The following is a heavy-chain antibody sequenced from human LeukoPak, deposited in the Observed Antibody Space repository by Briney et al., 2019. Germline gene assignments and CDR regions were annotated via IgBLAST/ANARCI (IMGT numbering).Heavy chain of an antibody. Sequence: SVKVSYKASGGTFSSYAISWVRQAPGQGLEWMGRIIPILGIANYAQKFQGRVTITADKSTSTAYMELSSLRSEDTAVYYCARDRYYYDSSGYYLKRSHLDYWGQGTLVTVSS. D-gene: IGHD3-22*01. J-gene: IGHJ4*02. V-gene: IGHV1-69*04. CDR2: IIPILGIA. CDR1: GGTFSSYA. CDR3: ARDRYYYDSSGYYLKRSHLDY.